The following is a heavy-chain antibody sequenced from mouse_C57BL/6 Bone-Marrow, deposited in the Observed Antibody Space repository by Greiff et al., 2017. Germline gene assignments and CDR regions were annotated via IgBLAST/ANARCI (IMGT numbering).Heavy chain of an antibody. D-gene: IGHD3-2*02. CDR2: IFPGSGST. Sequence: QVQLQQSGPELVKPGASVKISCKASGYTFTDYYINWVKQRPGQGLEWIGWIFPGSGSTYYNEKFKGKAPLTVDKSSSTAYMLLSSLTSEDSAVYFCAREGDTAQASWFAYWGQGTLVTVSA. V-gene: IGHV1-75*01. CDR3: AREGDTAQASWFAY. J-gene: IGHJ3*01. CDR1: GYTFTDYY.